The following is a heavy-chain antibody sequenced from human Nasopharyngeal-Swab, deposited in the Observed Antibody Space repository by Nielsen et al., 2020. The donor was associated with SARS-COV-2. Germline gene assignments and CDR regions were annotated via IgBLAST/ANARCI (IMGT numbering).Heavy chain of an antibody. CDR2: ISAYNGNT. CDR3: ARDPGREDPFDY. Sequence: ASVKASCKASGYTFTSYGTSWVRQAPGQGLEWMGWISAYNGNTNYAQKLQGRVTMTTDTSTSTAYMELRSLRSDDTAVYYCARDPGREDPFDYWGQGTLVTVSS. V-gene: IGHV1-18*01. J-gene: IGHJ4*02. D-gene: IGHD2-15*01. CDR1: GYTFTSYG.